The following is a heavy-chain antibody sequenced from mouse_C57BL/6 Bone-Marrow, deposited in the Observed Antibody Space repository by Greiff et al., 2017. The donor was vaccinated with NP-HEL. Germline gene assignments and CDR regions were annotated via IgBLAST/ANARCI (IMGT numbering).Heavy chain of an antibody. CDR1: GFTFSSYA. CDR3: AREGTSAY. Sequence: EVKVVESGGGLVKPGGSLKLSCAASGFTFSSYAMSWVRQTPEKRLEWVATISDGGSYTYYPDNVKGRFTISRDNAKNNLYLQMSHLKSEDTAMYYCAREGTSAYWGQGTLVTVSA. CDR2: ISDGGSYT. J-gene: IGHJ3*01. V-gene: IGHV5-4*01. D-gene: IGHD3-3*01.